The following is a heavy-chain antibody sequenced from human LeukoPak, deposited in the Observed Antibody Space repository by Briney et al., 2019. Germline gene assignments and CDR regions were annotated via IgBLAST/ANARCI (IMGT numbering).Heavy chain of an antibody. D-gene: IGHD6-13*01. Sequence: SETLSLTCTVSGGSISSSRYYWGWIRQPPGKGLEWIGSIYYSGRTYYNPSLKSRVTISVDTSKNQFSLKLSSVTAADTAVYYCARPHSSSWYAFDYWGQGTLVTVSS. CDR1: GGSISSSRYY. J-gene: IGHJ4*02. CDR3: ARPHSSSWYAFDY. CDR2: IYYSGRT. V-gene: IGHV4-39*01.